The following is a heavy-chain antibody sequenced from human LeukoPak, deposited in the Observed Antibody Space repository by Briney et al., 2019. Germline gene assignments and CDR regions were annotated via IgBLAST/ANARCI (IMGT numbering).Heavy chain of an antibody. D-gene: IGHD3-9*01. V-gene: IGHV4-59*01. Sequence: PSETLSLTCTVSGGSISSYYWSWIRQPPGKGLEWIGYIYYSGSTNYNPSLKSRVTISVDTSKNQFSLKLSSVTAADTAVYYCARSTGYYDILTGYQPIYFDYWGQGTLVTVSS. CDR3: ARSTGYYDILTGYQPIYFDY. J-gene: IGHJ4*02. CDR2: IYYSGST. CDR1: GGSISSYY.